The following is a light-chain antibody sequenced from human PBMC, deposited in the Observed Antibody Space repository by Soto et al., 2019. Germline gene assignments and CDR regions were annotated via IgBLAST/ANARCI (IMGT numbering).Light chain of an antibody. Sequence: EIVMTQSPATLSVSPGERATLSCRASQSVSSNLAWYRQKPGQAPRLLIYGASTRATGIPARFSGSGSGTEFTLTISSLQSEDFAVYYCQQYNNWPPRITFGQGTRLEI. CDR1: QSVSSN. CDR2: GAS. J-gene: IGKJ5*01. V-gene: IGKV3-15*01. CDR3: QQYNNWPPRIT.